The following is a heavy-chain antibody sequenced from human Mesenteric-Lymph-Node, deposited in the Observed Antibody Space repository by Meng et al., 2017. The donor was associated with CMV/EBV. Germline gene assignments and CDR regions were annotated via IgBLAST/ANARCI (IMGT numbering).Heavy chain of an antibody. Sequence: GESLKISCTASGFPFSDYEMNWVRQAPGKGLEWLSYISASGATIYYADSVKGRFTISRDNTKNSLYLQMNSLRVEDTDVYYCARRINPDYFHSLDLWGQGTTVTVSS. V-gene: IGHV3-48*03. CDR1: GFPFSDYE. CDR3: ARRINPDYFHSLDL. J-gene: IGHJ6*02. CDR2: ISASGATI.